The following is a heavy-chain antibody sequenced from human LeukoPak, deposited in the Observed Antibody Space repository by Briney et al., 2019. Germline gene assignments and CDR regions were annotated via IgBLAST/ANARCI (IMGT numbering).Heavy chain of an antibody. D-gene: IGHD3-22*01. J-gene: IGHJ6*02. V-gene: IGHV1-18*01. CDR3: ARDDLRHGYWYYYYGMDV. CDR1: GYTFTSYG. Sequence: ASVKVSCKASGYTFTSYGISWVRQAPGQGLEWMGWISAYNGNTNYAQKLQGRVTMTTDTSTSTAYMELRSLRSDDTAVYYCARDDLRHGYWYYYYGMDVWGQGTTVTVSS. CDR2: ISAYNGNT.